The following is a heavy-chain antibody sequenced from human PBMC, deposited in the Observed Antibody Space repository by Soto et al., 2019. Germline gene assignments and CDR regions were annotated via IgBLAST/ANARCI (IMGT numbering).Heavy chain of an antibody. Sequence: QVQLQQWGAGLLKPSETLSLTCAVYGGSFSGYYWSWIRQPPGKGLEWIGEINHSGSTNYNPSLKSRVTISVDTSKNQFSLKLSSVTAADTAVYYCARSSSGWYLHFDYWGQGTLVTVSS. CDR2: INHSGST. CDR1: GGSFSGYY. D-gene: IGHD6-19*01. V-gene: IGHV4-34*01. CDR3: ARSSSGWYLHFDY. J-gene: IGHJ4*02.